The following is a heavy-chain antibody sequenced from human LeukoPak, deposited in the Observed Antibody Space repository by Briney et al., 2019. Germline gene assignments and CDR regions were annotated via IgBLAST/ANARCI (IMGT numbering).Heavy chain of an antibody. CDR3: AKVRGLMIVIPDY. CDR1: GLTFSSYA. V-gene: IGHV3-23*01. Sequence: GGSLRLSCAASGLTFSSYAMSWVRQAPGKGLEWVSAISGSGGSTYYADSVKGRFTISRDNSKNTLYLQMNSLRAEDTAVYYCAKVRGLMIVIPDYWGQGTLVTVSS. J-gene: IGHJ4*02. D-gene: IGHD3-16*01. CDR2: ISGSGGST.